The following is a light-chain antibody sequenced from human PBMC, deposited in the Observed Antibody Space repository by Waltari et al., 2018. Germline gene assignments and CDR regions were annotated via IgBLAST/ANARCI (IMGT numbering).Light chain of an antibody. V-gene: IGLV3-21*04. CDR2: DDT. J-gene: IGLJ3*02. CDR1: YIGSKT. CDR3: QVWDSTTDHWV. Sequence: SYVLTQPPSVSEAPGKTARITCGGDYIGSKTVHWYQQKSGQAPVLVIRDDTKRPSGSPERCSGSNSGNTADLSITRVGAGDEADYFCQVWDSTTDHWVFGGGTKLTVL.